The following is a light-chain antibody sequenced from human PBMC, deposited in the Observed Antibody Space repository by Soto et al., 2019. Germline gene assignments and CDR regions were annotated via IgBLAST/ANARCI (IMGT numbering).Light chain of an antibody. J-gene: IGKJ5*01. V-gene: IGKV3-15*01. CDR1: QSISRK. Sequence: EIVMTQSPATLSLSPGESATLSCRASQSISRKLAWYQQKPGQAPRLLIYDASTRATGIPARFSGSGSGTEFTLTISSLQSEDFAVYYCQQYNKWPPITFGQGTRLENK. CDR3: QQYNKWPPIT. CDR2: DAS.